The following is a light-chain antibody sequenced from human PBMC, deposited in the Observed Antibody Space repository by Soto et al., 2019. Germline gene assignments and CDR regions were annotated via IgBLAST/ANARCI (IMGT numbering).Light chain of an antibody. J-gene: IGKJ3*01. CDR1: QSISSW. V-gene: IGKV1-5*01. CDR3: QQYNSYSVFT. Sequence: DIQMTQSPSTLSASVGDRVTITCRASQSISSWLAWYQQKPGKAPKLLIYDASSLESGVPSRFSGSGSVTEFTLTISSLQPDDFATYYCQQYNSYSVFTFGPGTKVDIK. CDR2: DAS.